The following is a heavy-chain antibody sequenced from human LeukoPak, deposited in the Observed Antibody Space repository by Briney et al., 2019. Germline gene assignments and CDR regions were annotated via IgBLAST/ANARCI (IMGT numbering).Heavy chain of an antibody. J-gene: IGHJ4*02. Sequence: PGGSLRLSCRGSGFMFSRYWMSWVRQAPGKGLEWVANIDQDGSEIHYVDSVKGRFTVSRDNAKNSLFLQMNSLRVEDTAVYYCARLKDDVTKLDYWGQGTLVTVSS. CDR2: IDQDGSEI. V-gene: IGHV3-7*01. D-gene: IGHD2-8*01. CDR3: ARLKDDVTKLDY. CDR1: GFMFSRYW.